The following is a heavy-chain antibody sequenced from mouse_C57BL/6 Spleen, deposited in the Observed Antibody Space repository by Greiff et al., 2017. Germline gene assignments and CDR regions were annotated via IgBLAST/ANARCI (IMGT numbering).Heavy chain of an antibody. J-gene: IGHJ3*01. CDR3: ARPVYYGSPWFAY. CDR2: INPSNGGT. CDR1: GYTFTSYW. Sequence: VQLQQPGTELVKPGASVKLSCKASGYTFTSYWMHWVKQRPGQGLEWIGNINPSNGGTNYNEKFKSKATLTVDKSSSTAYMQLSSLTSEDSAVYYCARPVYYGSPWFAYWGQGTLVTVSA. V-gene: IGHV1-53*01. D-gene: IGHD1-1*01.